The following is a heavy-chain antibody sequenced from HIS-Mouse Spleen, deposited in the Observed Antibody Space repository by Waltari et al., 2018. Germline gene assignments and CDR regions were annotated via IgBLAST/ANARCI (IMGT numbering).Heavy chain of an antibody. V-gene: IGHV4-39*07. CDR1: GGSISSSSYY. Sequence: QLQLQESGPGLVKPSETLSLTCTVSGGSISSSSYYWGWIRQPPGKGLDWIGSIYYRGGTYYNPSLKSRGTIAVDTSKNQFSLKLSSVTAADTAVYYCAREIPYSSSWYDWYFDLWGRGTLVTVSS. CDR3: AREIPYSSSWYDWYFDL. D-gene: IGHD6-13*01. J-gene: IGHJ2*01. CDR2: IYYRGGT.